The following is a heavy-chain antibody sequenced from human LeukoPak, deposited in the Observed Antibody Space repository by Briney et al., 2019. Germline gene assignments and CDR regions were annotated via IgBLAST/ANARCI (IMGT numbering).Heavy chain of an antibody. J-gene: IGHJ6*03. D-gene: IGHD3-22*01. Sequence: GWSLRLSRAASGFTLTSYWMSWVRQAPGKGLERVANIKQDGSEKYYVDSVKGRFTISRDNAKNSLYLQMNSLRAEDTAVYYCARDPDPAYYYDSSGYMDVWGKGTTVTVSS. CDR2: IKQDGSEK. CDR3: ARDPDPAYYYDSSGYMDV. CDR1: GFTLTSYW. V-gene: IGHV3-7*01.